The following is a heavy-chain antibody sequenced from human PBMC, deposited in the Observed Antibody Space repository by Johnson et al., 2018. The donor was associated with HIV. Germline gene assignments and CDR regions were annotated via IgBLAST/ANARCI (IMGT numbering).Heavy chain of an antibody. CDR3: ARACRDGYTCDAFDI. CDR1: GLTVSSNY. Sequence: VQLVESGGGVVRPGGSLRLSCAASGLTVSSNYMSWVRQAPGKGLEWVSGISASGSSTYYADSVKGRFTISRDNSKNTLFLQMNYLRAEDTAVYYCARACRDGYTCDAFDIWGQGTMVTVSS. D-gene: IGHD5-24*01. V-gene: IGHV3-23*04. J-gene: IGHJ3*02. CDR2: ISASGSST.